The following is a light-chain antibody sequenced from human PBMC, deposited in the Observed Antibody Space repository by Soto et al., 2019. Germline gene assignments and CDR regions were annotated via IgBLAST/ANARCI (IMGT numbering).Light chain of an antibody. CDR2: GAS. J-gene: IGKJ1*01. CDR1: QDISLF. V-gene: IGKV1-27*01. Sequence: DIQLTQSPSSLSASVGDGVTFTRRASQDISLFLAWYQQRPGEVPRLLIYGASTLQSGVPSRFSGSGFGTDFTLTITSLQPEDVATYYCQKYNKDSPATFGPGTKVDIK. CDR3: QKYNKDSPAT.